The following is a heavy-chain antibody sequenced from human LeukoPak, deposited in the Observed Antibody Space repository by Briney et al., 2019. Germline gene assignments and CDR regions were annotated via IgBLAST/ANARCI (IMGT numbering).Heavy chain of an antibody. J-gene: IGHJ5*02. Sequence: ASVKASCMLSGYTLTEVSMHWVRQAPGKGLEWMGGFDPADGEPIYAQKFQGRVTMSEDTSTDTAYMDPSSLRSEDTAVFYCATEVVGDADVHLLGPGGQGTLVTVSS. CDR2: FDPADGEP. V-gene: IGHV1-24*01. CDR3: ATEVVGDADVHLLGP. CDR1: GYTLTEVS. D-gene: IGHD2-8*02.